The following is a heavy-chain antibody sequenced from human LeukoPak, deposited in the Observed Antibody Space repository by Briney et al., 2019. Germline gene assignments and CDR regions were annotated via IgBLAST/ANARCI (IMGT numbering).Heavy chain of an antibody. CDR1: GFTFSSYD. CDR3: ARDSGTIYYYGLDV. D-gene: IGHD6-13*01. J-gene: IGHJ6*02. V-gene: IGHV3-13*01. CDR2: IGIATDT. Sequence: GGSPRLSCAASGFTFSSYDMHWVRQFTGKGVEWVSGIGIATDTYYSGSVKGRFTISRDKYKNTRYLQMNSLRAEDTAVYYCARDSGTIYYYGLDVWGQGTPVTVSS.